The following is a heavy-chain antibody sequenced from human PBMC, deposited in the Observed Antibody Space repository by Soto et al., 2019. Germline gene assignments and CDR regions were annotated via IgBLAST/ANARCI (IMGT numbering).Heavy chain of an antibody. J-gene: IGHJ4*02. CDR1: GFTFSSYA. D-gene: IGHD3-3*01. CDR2: ISGSGGST. V-gene: IGHV3-23*01. Sequence: GGSLRLSCAASGFTFSSYAMSWVRQAPGKGLEWVSAISGSGGSTYYADSVKGRFTISRDNSKNTLYLQMNSLRAEDTAVYYCAKDSGTYYDFWSGYYAVDYWGQGTLVTVSS. CDR3: AKDSGTYYDFWSGYYAVDY.